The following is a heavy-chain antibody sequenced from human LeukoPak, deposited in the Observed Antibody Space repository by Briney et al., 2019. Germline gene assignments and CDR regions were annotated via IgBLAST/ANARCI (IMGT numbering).Heavy chain of an antibody. D-gene: IGHD5-18*01. CDR2: IYYRGST. Sequence: SETLSLTCTVSGGSVSNRNYYWGWIRQPPGKGLELIGHIYYRGSTYYNPSLKSRVTIYVDTSKNQFSLKVSSVTAADTAVYYCARRGDSYGLFDYWGQGTLVTVSS. CDR3: ARRGDSYGLFDY. J-gene: IGHJ4*02. V-gene: IGHV4-39*01. CDR1: GGSVSNRNYY.